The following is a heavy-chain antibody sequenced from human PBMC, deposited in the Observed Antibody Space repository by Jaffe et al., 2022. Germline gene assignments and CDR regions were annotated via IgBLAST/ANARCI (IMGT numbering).Heavy chain of an antibody. Sequence: QVQLQQWGAGLLKPSETLSLTCAVYGGSFSGYYWSWIRQPPGKGLEWIGEINHSGSTNYNPSLKSRVTISVDTSKNQFSLKLSSVTAADTAVYYCARGGQQWQIRAWWPLDYWGQGTLVTVSS. D-gene: IGHD6-19*01. CDR3: ARGGQQWQIRAWWPLDY. CDR2: INHSGST. J-gene: IGHJ4*02. CDR1: GGSFSGYY. V-gene: IGHV4-34*01.